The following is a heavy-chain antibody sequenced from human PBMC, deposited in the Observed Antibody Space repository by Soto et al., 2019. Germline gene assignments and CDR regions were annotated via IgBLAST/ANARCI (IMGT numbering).Heavy chain of an antibody. D-gene: IGHD3-3*01. CDR3: ARXLYDFWSGHPESYGMDV. CDR2: ISSSSSYI. CDR1: GFTFSSYS. Sequence: GGSLRLSCAASGFTFSSYSMNWVRQAPGKGLEWVSSISSSSSYIYYADSVKGRFTISRDNAKNSLYLQMNSLRAEDTAVYYCARXLYDFWSGHPESYGMDVWGQGTTVTVSS. V-gene: IGHV3-21*01. J-gene: IGHJ6*02.